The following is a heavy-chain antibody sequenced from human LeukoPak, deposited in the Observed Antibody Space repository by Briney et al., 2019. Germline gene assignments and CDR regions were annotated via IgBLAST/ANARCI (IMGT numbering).Heavy chain of an antibody. J-gene: IGHJ4*02. V-gene: IGHV1-69*04. CDR3: ARQGYYDSSGYPSADFDY. D-gene: IGHD3-22*01. CDR2: IIPILGIA. Sequence: ASVKVSCKASGGTFSSYAISWVRQAPGQGLEWMGRIIPILGIANYAQKFQGRVTITADKSTSTAYMELSSLRSEDTAVYCCARQGYYDSSGYPSADFDYWGQGTLVTVSS. CDR1: GGTFSSYA.